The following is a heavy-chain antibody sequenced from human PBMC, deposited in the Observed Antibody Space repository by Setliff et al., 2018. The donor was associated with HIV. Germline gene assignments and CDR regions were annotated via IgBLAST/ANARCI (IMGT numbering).Heavy chain of an antibody. CDR1: GYTLSELS. Sequence: GASVKVSCKVSGYTLSELSVHWVRQAPGKGLEWMGGFDPEVGERIYAQKFQDRVTMTEDTSSDTAYMEMSGLTSEDTAVYFCSTGWGLYDNRHTAAGYLQHWGQGTVVTVSS. CDR2: FDPEVGER. V-gene: IGHV1-24*01. J-gene: IGHJ1*01. CDR3: STGWGLYDNRHTAAGYLQH. D-gene: IGHD3-22*01.